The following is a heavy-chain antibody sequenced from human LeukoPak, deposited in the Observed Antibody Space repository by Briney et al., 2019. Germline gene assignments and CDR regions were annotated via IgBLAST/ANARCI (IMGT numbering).Heavy chain of an antibody. CDR1: GGSISNSSYY. J-gene: IGHJ5*02. D-gene: IGHD3-10*01. Sequence: PSETLSLTCTASGGSISNSSYYWGWIRQPPGKGLEWIGSIYYSGSTYYNPSLKSRVTISVDTSKNQFSLKLRSVTAADTAVYYCALLWFGESNWFDPWGQGTLVTVSS. CDR2: IYYSGST. CDR3: ALLWFGESNWFDP. V-gene: IGHV4-39*01.